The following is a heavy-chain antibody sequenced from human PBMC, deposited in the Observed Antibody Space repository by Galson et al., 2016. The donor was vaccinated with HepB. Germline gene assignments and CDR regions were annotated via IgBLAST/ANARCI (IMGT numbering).Heavy chain of an antibody. V-gene: IGHV4-31*03. J-gene: IGHJ4*02. D-gene: IGHD3-22*01. CDR3: ARDPGMRSGYVEDRYFDY. Sequence: TLSLTCTVSGVSISSGGYYWSWIRQHPEKGLEWIGYIFYRGSTYYNPSLKSRVTISLGTSENQFSLKLSSVTAADTAVYYCARDPGMRSGYVEDRYFDYWGQGTLVTVSS. CDR2: IFYRGST. CDR1: GVSISSGGYY.